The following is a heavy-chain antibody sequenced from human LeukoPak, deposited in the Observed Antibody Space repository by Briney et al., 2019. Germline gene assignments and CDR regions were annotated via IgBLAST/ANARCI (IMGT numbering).Heavy chain of an antibody. J-gene: IGHJ4*02. V-gene: IGHV3-74*01. Sequence: GGSLRLSCAASGFTFSDFWMHWVRQTPGKGPEWLSRTSKDGSHTVYADSAKGRFTASRDNSKSTVYLEVTNMRPEDTAVYYCARGGYNGSYYRFSWGQGTPVTVAS. CDR3: ARGGYNGSYYRFS. CDR1: GFTFSDFW. CDR2: TSKDGSHT. D-gene: IGHD3-10*01.